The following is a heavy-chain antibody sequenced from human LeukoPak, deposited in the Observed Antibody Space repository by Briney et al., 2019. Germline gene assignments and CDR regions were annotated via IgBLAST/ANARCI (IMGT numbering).Heavy chain of an antibody. D-gene: IGHD6-13*01. CDR1: GGSISTYY. Sequence: SETLSLTCSVSGGSISTYYWSWIRQPPGKGLEWIGYIYYTGTTDYNLSLKSRVTISLDTSKDQFYLNLISVTAADTAVYYCARSLSSTGYYYYGMDVWGQGTTVTVSS. J-gene: IGHJ6*02. CDR3: ARSLSSTGYYYYGMDV. V-gene: IGHV4-59*08. CDR2: IYYTGTT.